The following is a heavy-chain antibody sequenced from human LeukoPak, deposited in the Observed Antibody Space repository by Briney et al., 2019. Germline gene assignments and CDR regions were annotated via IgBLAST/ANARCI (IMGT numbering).Heavy chain of an antibody. V-gene: IGHV1-24*01. CDR1: GYTLTELS. Sequence: ASVKVSCKVSGYTLTELSVHWVRQAPGKGLEWMGGFDPEDGETIYAQKFQGRVTMTEDTSTDTAYMELSSLRSEDTAVYYCATVYAVTREPDYWYFDLWGRGTLVTVSS. D-gene: IGHD4-17*01. CDR2: FDPEDGET. CDR3: ATVYAVTREPDYWYFDL. J-gene: IGHJ2*01.